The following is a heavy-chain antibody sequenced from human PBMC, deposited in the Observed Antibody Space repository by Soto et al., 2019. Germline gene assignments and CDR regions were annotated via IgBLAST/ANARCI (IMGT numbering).Heavy chain of an antibody. CDR2: ISWNSGSI. V-gene: IGHV3-9*01. J-gene: IGHJ2*01. CDR3: GILYSYQLVSRHFDL. Sequence: ESGGGLVRPGRSLRLSCAASGFTFDDYAMHWVRQAPGKGLEWVSGISWNSGSIGYADSVKGRFTISRDNAKNSLYLQMNRLRAEDTALYYCGILYSYQLVSRHFDLWGRGTLVTVSS. D-gene: IGHD2-2*01. CDR1: GFTFDDYA.